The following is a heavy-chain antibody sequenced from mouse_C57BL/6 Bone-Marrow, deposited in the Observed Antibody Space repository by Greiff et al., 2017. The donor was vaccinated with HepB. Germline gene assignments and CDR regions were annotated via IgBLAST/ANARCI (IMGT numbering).Heavy chain of an antibody. D-gene: IGHD1-1*01. CDR2: IHPNSGST. CDR1: GYTFTSYW. J-gene: IGHJ2*01. Sequence: QVQLQQPGAELVKPGASVKLSCKASGYTFTSYWMHWVKQRPGQGLEWIGMIHPNSGSTNYNEKFKSKATLTVDKSSSTAYMQLSSLTSEDSAVYYCARELLRYGFDYWGQGTTLTVSS. V-gene: IGHV1-64*01. CDR3: ARELLRYGFDY.